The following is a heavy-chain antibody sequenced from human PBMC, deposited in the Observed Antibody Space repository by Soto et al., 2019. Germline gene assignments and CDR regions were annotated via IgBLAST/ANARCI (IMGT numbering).Heavy chain of an antibody. J-gene: IGHJ6*02. CDR2: ISNSGGNT. V-gene: IGHV3-23*01. D-gene: IGHD6-13*01. CDR3: AKDQRGVSAAARMDV. CDR1: GYTFSSYA. Sequence: GGSLRLSCAASGYTFSSYAMTWVRQAPGKGLEWVSAISNSGGNTFHADSVKGRFTISRDNSKNTLYLQMNSLRAEDTAVYYCAKDQRGVSAAARMDVWGQGTTVTVSS.